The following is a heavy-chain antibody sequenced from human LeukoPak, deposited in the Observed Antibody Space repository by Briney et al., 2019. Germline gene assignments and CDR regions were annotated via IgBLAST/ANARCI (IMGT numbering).Heavy chain of an antibody. V-gene: IGHV3-74*01. Sequence: PGGSLRLSCAASGFTFNGYWMNWVSQAPGKGLVWVSCIKSDGSTTIYADSVKGRFTISRDNAKNTLYLQMNSLRAEDTAVYYCTRETSNAFDSWGQGTMVTVSS. CDR2: IKSDGSTT. CDR1: GFTFNGYW. CDR3: TRETSNAFDS. J-gene: IGHJ3*02.